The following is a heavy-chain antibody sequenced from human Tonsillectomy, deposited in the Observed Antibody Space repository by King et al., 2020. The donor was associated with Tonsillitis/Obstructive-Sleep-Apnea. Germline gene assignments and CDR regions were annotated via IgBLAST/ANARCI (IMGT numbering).Heavy chain of an antibody. CDR3: AGAPGPMDV. CDR2: ISSSSSYI. Sequence: VQLVESGGGLVKPGGSLRLSCAASGFTFSTYNMNWVRQAPGQGLEWVSSISSSSSYIYYADSVKGRFTISRDNAKNSLYLQMNSLRAEDTGVYYCAGAPGPMDVWGQGTTVTVSS. CDR1: GFTFSTYN. V-gene: IGHV3-21*01. J-gene: IGHJ6*02.